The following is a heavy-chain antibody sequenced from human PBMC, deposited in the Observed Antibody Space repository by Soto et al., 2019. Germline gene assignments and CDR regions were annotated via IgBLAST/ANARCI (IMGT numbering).Heavy chain of an antibody. V-gene: IGHV2-26*03. J-gene: IGHJ6*02. CDR1: GFSLTTGRMG. D-gene: IGHD6-13*01. Sequence: QVTLKESGPVLVKATETLTLTCTISGFSLTTGRMGVSWIRQPPGEALEWVAHIFSNNERSYSTSLQSRLSISDGTSKSQVVLTMTNVDPVDTATYFCARLVADSSWYHYGLDVWGQGTTVTVS. CDR3: ARLVADSSWYHYGLDV. CDR2: IFSNNER.